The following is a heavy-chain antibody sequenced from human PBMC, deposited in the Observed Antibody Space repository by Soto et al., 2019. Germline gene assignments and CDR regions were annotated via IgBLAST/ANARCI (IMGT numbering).Heavy chain of an antibody. V-gene: IGHV4-31*03. CDR3: ARDLRGGSYGMDV. J-gene: IGHJ6*02. D-gene: IGHD3-10*01. CDR1: GGSISSGGYY. CDR2: IFYTGST. Sequence: QVQLQESGPGLVKPSQTLSLTCTVSGGSISSGGYYWSWIRQHPGKGLEWIGYIFYTGSTYYNPCRKIRCTISIDPSTKQFSLKLSSVTAEDTAVYYWARDLRGGSYGMDVWGQGTTVTVSS.